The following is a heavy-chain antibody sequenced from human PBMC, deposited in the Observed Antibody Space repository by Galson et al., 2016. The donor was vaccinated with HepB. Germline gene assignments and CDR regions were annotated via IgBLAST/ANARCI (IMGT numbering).Heavy chain of an antibody. Sequence: SLRLSCAASGFAYDDYGMSWVRQAPGKGLEWVSTISWNGGTIDYADSVKGRFTISRDNAKNSLHLQMNRLRTEDTALYYCAKDRCNLKYYQLYGLDVWGQGTTVTVSS. CDR2: ISWNGGTI. CDR1: GFAYDDYG. J-gene: IGHJ6*02. V-gene: IGHV3-9*01. D-gene: IGHD1-26*01. CDR3: AKDRCNLKYYQLYGLDV.